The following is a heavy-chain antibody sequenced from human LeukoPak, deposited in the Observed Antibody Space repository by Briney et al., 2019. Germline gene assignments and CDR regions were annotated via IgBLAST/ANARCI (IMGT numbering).Heavy chain of an antibody. CDR2: ISSSGSIR. D-gene: IGHD6-13*01. CDR3: ARQAYGSSWF. CDR1: GLTFNNYE. J-gene: IGHJ4*02. Sequence: GGSLRLSCVASGLTFNNYEMSWVRQAPGKGLEWVSYISSSGSIRYYSDSVKGRFTISRDNAKNSLSLQMDTLRVEDTGFYYCARQAYGSSWFWGQGIMVIVSS. V-gene: IGHV3-48*03.